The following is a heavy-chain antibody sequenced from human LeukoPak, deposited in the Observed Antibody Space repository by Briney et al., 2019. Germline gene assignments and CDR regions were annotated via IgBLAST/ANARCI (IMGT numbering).Heavy chain of an antibody. V-gene: IGHV1-8*01. J-gene: IGHJ3*02. CDR2: MNPNSGNT. D-gene: IGHD3-3*01. CDR1: GYTFTSYD. Sequence: ASVKVSCKASGYTFTSYDINWVRQATGQGLEWMGWMNPNSGNTGYAQKFQGRVTMTRNTSISTAYMELSSLRSEDTAVYYCARGLEFGFLEWLVDAFDIWGQGTMVTASS. CDR3: ARGLEFGFLEWLVDAFDI.